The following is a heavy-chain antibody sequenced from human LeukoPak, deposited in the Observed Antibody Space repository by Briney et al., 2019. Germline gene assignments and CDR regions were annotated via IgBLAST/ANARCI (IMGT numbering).Heavy chain of an antibody. CDR3: AKVYSYGHEAYFDY. D-gene: IGHD5-18*01. CDR1: GFTFSDYY. V-gene: IGHV3-11*05. Sequence: GGSLRLSCAASGFTFSDYYMSWIRQAPGKGLEWVSYISSSSSYTNYADSVKGRFTISRDNSKNTLYLQMNSLRAEDTAVYYCAKVYSYGHEAYFDYWGQGTLVTVSS. J-gene: IGHJ4*02. CDR2: ISSSSSYT.